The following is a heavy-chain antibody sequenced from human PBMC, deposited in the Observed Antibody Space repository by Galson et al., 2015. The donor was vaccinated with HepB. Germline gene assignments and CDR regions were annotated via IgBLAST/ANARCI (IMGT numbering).Heavy chain of an antibody. J-gene: IGHJ5*02. V-gene: IGHV1-46*01. Sequence: SVTVSCKASGYTFTNYYIHWVRQAPGQGLEWIGMINPGDGSSIYAQKFQGRVTMTRDTSTSTGFMEVSSLGSEDTAVYYCARVWSYRWFDPWGQGTLVTVSS. CDR2: INPGDGSS. CDR3: ARVWSYRWFDP. D-gene: IGHD4-11*01. CDR1: GYTFTNYY.